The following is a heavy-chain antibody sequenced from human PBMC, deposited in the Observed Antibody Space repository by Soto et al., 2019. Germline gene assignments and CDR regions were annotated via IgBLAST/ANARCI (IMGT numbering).Heavy chain of an antibody. J-gene: IGHJ4*02. Sequence: ASVKVSCKTSGYTFTSYTIHWVRQAPGQRLEWTGWIHGGNGKTKYLQKNQDRVTITRDTSATTVYMELSSLTSEDTAVYYCARGHSSGYFYWGQGTQVTVSS. CDR3: ARGHSSGYFY. D-gene: IGHD3-22*01. CDR2: IHGGNGKT. V-gene: IGHV1-3*01. CDR1: GYTFTSYT.